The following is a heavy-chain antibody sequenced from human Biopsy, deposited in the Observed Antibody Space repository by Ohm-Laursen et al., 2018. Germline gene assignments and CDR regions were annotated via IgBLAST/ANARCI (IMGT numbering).Heavy chain of an antibody. CDR2: ISAYNGHT. CDR3: ARDPHGEGRDYGSYFDY. D-gene: IGHD4-17*01. V-gene: IGHV1-18*01. CDR1: GYPFITYG. Sequence: ASVKVSCKVSGYPFITYGISWVRRAPGQGLEWMGWISAYNGHTKFARKFQDRVTMTTDTSTTTAYMDLRSLRSDDTAVYYCARDPHGEGRDYGSYFDYWGQGTLVTVSS. J-gene: IGHJ4*02.